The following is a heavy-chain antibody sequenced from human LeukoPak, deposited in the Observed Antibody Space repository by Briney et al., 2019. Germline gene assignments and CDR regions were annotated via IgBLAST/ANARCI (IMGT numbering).Heavy chain of an antibody. Sequence: ASVKVSCKASGYTFTSYDINWVRQATGQGLEWMGWMNPNSGNTGYAQKFQGRVTMTRNTSISTAYMELSSLRSEDTAVYYCARAPTYYDFWSGYYYYYYYYGMDVWGQGTTVTVSS. CDR3: ARAPTYYDFWSGYYYYYYYYGMDV. CDR1: GYTFTSYD. CDR2: MNPNSGNT. D-gene: IGHD3-3*01. V-gene: IGHV1-8*01. J-gene: IGHJ6*02.